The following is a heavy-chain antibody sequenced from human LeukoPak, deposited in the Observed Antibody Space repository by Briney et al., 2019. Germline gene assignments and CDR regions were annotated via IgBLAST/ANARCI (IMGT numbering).Heavy chain of an antibody. D-gene: IGHD6-13*01. J-gene: IGHJ6*02. CDR1: GYTFTSYG. CDR3: ARDGEQQLVLRVPYYSYYGMDV. Sequence: GASVKVSCKASGYTFTSYGISWVRQAPGQGLEWMGWISAYNGNTNYAQKLQGRVTMTTDTSTSAAYMELRSLRSDDTAGYYCARDGEQQLVLRVPYYSYYGMDVWGQGTTVTVSS. V-gene: IGHV1-18*01. CDR2: ISAYNGNT.